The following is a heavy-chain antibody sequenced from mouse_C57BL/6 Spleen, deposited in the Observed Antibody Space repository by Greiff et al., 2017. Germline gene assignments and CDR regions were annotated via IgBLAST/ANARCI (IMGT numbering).Heavy chain of an antibody. V-gene: IGHV1-80*01. CDR3: ASPYDYDPWFAY. Sequence: VQLQQSGAELVKPGASVKISCKASGYAFSSYWMNWVKQRPGKGLEWIGQIYPGDGDTNYNGKFKGKATLTADKSSSTAYMQLSSLTSEDSAVYFCASPYDYDPWFAYWGQGTLVTVSA. D-gene: IGHD2-4*01. J-gene: IGHJ3*01. CDR1: GYAFSSYW. CDR2: IYPGDGDT.